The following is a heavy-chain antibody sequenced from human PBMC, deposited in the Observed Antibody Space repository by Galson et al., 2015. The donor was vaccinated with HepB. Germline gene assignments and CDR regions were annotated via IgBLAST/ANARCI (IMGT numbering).Heavy chain of an antibody. D-gene: IGHD5-18*01. CDR2: IYPGDSDT. CDR1: GYNFTSYW. J-gene: IGHJ3*02. V-gene: IGHV5-51*03. Sequence: QSGAEVKKPGESLKISCKGSGYNFTSYWIDWVRQMPGKGLEWMGIIYPGDSDTTYSPSFQGQVTISADKSISTAYLQWSSLKASDTAMYYCARLVDTPMGDETFDIWGQGTMVTVSS. CDR3: ARLVDTPMGDETFDI.